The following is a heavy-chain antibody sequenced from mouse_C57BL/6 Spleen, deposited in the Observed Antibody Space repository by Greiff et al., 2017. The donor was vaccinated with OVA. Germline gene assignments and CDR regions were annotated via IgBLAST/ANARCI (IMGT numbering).Heavy chain of an antibody. CDR1: GISITTGNYR. J-gene: IGHJ1*03. CDR2: IYYSGTI. CDR3: AREWYYGSSEDWYFGV. D-gene: IGHD1-1*01. Sequence: EVQLQQSGPGLVKPSQTVFLTCTVTGISITTGNYRWSWIRQFPGNKLERIGYIYYSGTITYNPSLTSRTTNTRDTPKNQFFLEMNSMTAEDTATYYCAREWYYGSSEDWYFGVWGTGTTVTVSS. V-gene: IGHV3-5*01.